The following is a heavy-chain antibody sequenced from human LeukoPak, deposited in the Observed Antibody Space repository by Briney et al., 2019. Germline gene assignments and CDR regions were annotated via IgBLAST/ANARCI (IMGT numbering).Heavy chain of an antibody. D-gene: IGHD6-6*01. Sequence: SQTLSLTCTVSGASVGSGGHYWSWIRQPAGKGLEWLGRIYVTGSTNYNPSLNSRVSISIDTSNNQFFVQLTSVTAADTAVYFCARARSGSARDYFDSWGQGILVTVSS. V-gene: IGHV4-61*02. J-gene: IGHJ4*02. CDR1: GASVGSGGHY. CDR3: ARARSGSARDYFDS. CDR2: IYVTGST.